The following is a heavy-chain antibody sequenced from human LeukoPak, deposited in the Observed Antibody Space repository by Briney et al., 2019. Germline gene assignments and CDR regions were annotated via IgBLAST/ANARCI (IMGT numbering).Heavy chain of an antibody. CDR3: ATAPKLISSSPINWFDP. CDR2: IIPIFGTA. V-gene: IGHV1-69*13. D-gene: IGHD6-6*01. J-gene: IGHJ5*02. CDR1: GYTFTSYG. Sequence: SVKVSCKASGYTFTSYGISWVRQAPGQGLEWMGGIIPIFGTAHYAQKFQGRVTVTADESTSTAYMDLSSLRSEDTAVYYCATAPKLISSSPINWFDPWGQGTLVTVSS.